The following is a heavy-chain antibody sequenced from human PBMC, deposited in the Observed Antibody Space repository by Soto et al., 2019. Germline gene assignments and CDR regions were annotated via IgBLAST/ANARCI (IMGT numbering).Heavy chain of an antibody. CDR1: GFTFSSYA. V-gene: IGHV3-23*01. D-gene: IGHD6-13*01. CDR2: ISGSGGST. Sequence: GGSLRLSCAASGFTFSSYAMSWVRQAPGKGLEWVSAISGSGGSTYYADSVKGRFTISRDNSKNTLYLQMNSLRAEDTAVYYCSKEGRSWYFYGMDVWGQGTTVTVSS. CDR3: SKEGRSWYFYGMDV. J-gene: IGHJ6*02.